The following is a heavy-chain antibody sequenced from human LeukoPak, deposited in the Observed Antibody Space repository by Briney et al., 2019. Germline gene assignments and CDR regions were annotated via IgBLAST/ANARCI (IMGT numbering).Heavy chain of an antibody. CDR3: ARDLRYSSGLYYFDY. Sequence: ASVKVSCKASGYTFTSYDINWVRQATGQGFEWMGWMNPNSGNTGYAQKFQGRVTMTRNTSISTAYMELSSLRSEDTAVYYCARDLRYSSGLYYFDYWGQGTLVTVSS. CDR1: GYTFTSYD. J-gene: IGHJ4*02. V-gene: IGHV1-8*01. D-gene: IGHD6-19*01. CDR2: MNPNSGNT.